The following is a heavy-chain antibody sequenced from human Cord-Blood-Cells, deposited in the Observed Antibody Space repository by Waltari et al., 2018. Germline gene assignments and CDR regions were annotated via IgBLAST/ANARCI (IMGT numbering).Heavy chain of an antibody. V-gene: IGHV3-21*01. CDR3: ARETGDSMLLDY. CDR2: ISSSSSYI. CDR1: GFTFSSYS. J-gene: IGHJ4*02. Sequence: EVQLVESGGGLVKPGGSLRLSCAASGFTFSSYSRNWVRQAPGKGLEWVSSISSSSSYIYYADSVKGRFTISRDNAKNSLYLQMNSLRAEDTAVYYCARETGDSMLLDYWGQGTLVTVSS. D-gene: IGHD7-27*01.